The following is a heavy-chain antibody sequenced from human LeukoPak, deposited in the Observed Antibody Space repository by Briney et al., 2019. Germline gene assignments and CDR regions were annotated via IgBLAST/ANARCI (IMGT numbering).Heavy chain of an antibody. CDR1: GFTFDDYA. D-gene: IGHD6-13*01. V-gene: IGHV3-9*01. J-gene: IGHJ2*01. Sequence: LSGRSLRLSCAASGFTFDDYAMHWVRQAPGKGLXXXXXLSCNSGSIVYADSVKGRFTISRDNAKNSLYVQMNSLRAEDTALYYCAKGGTAADNYWYFDLWGRGTLVTVSS. CDR2: LSCNSGSI. CDR3: AKGGTAADNYWYFDL.